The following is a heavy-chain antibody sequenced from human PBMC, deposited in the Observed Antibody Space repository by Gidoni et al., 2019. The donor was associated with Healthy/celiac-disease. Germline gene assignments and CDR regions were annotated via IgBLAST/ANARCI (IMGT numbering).Heavy chain of an antibody. CDR2: ISGSGGST. CDR3: AKENRMVRSPGRFDP. Sequence: EVQLLESGGCLVQPGGSLRLSCAASGFTFSSYAMGWVRQAPGKGLECVSAISGSGGSTYYADSVKGRFTSSRDNSKNTLYLQMNSLRAEDTAVYYCAKENRMVRSPGRFDPWGQGTLVTVSS. CDR1: GFTFSSYA. J-gene: IGHJ5*02. V-gene: IGHV3-23*01. D-gene: IGHD3-10*01.